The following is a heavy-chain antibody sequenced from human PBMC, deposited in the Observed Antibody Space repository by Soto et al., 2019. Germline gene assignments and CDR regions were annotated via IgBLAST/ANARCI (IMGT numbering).Heavy chain of an antibody. CDR1: GGSISTYY. V-gene: IGHV4-59*01. J-gene: IGHJ3*01. D-gene: IGHD7-27*01. Sequence: SETLSLTCTVSGGSISTYYWSWIRQPPGKGLEWIGYIYYSGSTNYNPSLKSRVTISVDTSKNQFSLKLSSVTAADTAVYFCARLGASRTLVWGQGTMVTVSS. CDR2: IYYSGST. CDR3: ARLGASRTLV.